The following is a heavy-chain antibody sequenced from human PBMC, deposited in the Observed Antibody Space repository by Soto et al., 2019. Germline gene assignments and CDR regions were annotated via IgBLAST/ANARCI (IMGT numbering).Heavy chain of an antibody. Sequence: NPGGSLRLSCAASGFTFSNAWMSWVRQAPGKGLEWVGRIKSKTDGGTTDYAAPVKGRFTISRDDSKNTLYLQMNSLKTEDTAVYYCTTDQFSRLGFDPWGPGLLVTVSS. CDR1: GFTFSNAW. J-gene: IGHJ5*02. D-gene: IGHD4-17*01. CDR2: IKSKTDGGTT. CDR3: TTDQFSRLGFDP. V-gene: IGHV3-15*01.